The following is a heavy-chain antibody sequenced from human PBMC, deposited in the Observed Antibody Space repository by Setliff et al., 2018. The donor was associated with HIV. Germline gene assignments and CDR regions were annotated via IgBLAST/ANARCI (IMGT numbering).Heavy chain of an antibody. V-gene: IGHV4-34*01. CDR3: ARGGRVAGIGLWGSWFDP. J-gene: IGHJ5*02. Sequence: PSETLSLTCAIYGGSFNVYSWSWIRQPPGKGLEWIGEINQSGNTKYNPSLKSRVSISVDTSKAQFTLDLASVTAADMAVYYCARGGRVAGIGLWGSWFDPWGQGTLVTVSS. D-gene: IGHD6-19*01. CDR1: GGSFNVYS. CDR2: INQSGNT.